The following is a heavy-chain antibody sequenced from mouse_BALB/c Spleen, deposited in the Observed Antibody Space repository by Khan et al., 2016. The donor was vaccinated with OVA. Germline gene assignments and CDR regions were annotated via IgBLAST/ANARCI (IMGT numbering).Heavy chain of an antibody. V-gene: IGHV1S56*01. J-gene: IGHJ2*01. Sequence: QVQLKESGPELVKPGASVKMSCKASGYILTSYYIHWVKQRPGQGLEWIGWIYPGDGTTKYNEKFKDKTTLTTDKSSSTAYMLLSSLTSEDSAIXFCSRCYCGYLDYWGQGTTLTVSS. D-gene: IGHD1-1*01. CDR3: SRCYCGYLDY. CDR1: GYILTSYY. CDR2: IYPGDGTT.